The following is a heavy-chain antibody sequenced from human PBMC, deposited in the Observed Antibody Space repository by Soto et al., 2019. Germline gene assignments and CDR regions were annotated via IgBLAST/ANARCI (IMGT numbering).Heavy chain of an antibody. CDR1: GFTFSSYA. V-gene: IGHV3-23*01. D-gene: IGHD2-15*01. Sequence: AGGSLRLSCAASGFTFSSYAMSWVRQAPGKGLEWVSAISGSGGSTYYADSVKGRFTISRDNSKNTLYLQMNSQRAEDTAVYYCAKGYCSGGSCYTSYYYYGMDVWGQGTTVTVSS. J-gene: IGHJ6*02. CDR3: AKGYCSGGSCYTSYYYYGMDV. CDR2: ISGSGGST.